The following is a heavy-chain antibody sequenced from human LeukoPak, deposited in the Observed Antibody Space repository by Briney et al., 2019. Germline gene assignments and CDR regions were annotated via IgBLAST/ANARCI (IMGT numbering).Heavy chain of an antibody. Sequence: GGSLRLSCAASGFTFSPYWMHWVRQAPGKGLVWVSRINGDGSSTTYADSVKGRFTISRDNAKNTLYLQMNSLRAEDTAVCYCARDKAYGMDVWGQGTTVTVSS. J-gene: IGHJ6*02. CDR3: ARDKAYGMDV. CDR1: GFTFSPYW. V-gene: IGHV3-74*01. CDR2: INGDGSST.